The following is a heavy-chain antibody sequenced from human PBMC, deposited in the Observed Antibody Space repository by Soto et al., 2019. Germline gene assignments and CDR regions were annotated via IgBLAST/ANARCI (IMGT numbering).Heavy chain of an antibody. CDR3: AKSGIFGVVMDV. CDR1: GFTFSDYY. CDR2: ISSSSSYT. V-gene: IGHV3-11*03. J-gene: IGHJ6*04. D-gene: IGHD3-3*01. Sequence: GGSLRLSCAASGFTFSDYYMSWIRQAPGKGLEWVSYISSSSSYTNYADSVKGRFTISRDNSKNTLYLQMNSLRAEDTAVYYCAKSGIFGVVMDVWGKGTTVTVSS.